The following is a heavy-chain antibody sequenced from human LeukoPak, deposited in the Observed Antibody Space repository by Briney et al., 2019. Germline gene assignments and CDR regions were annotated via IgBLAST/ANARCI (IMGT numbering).Heavy chain of an antibody. D-gene: IGHD3-3*01. V-gene: IGHV1-8*03. Sequence: ASVKVSCTASGYTFTSYDINWVRQATGQGLEWMGWMNPNSGNTGYAQKFQGRVTITRNTSISTAYMELSSLRSEDTAVYYCARVGYLYDFWSGYYYDYWGQGTLVTVSS. J-gene: IGHJ4*02. CDR2: MNPNSGNT. CDR3: ARVGYLYDFWSGYYYDY. CDR1: GYTFTSYD.